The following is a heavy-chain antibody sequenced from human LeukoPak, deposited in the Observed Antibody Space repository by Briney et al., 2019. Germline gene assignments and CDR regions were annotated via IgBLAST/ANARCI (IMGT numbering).Heavy chain of an antibody. Sequence: PGGSLRLSCSAFGYIVSSNFMTWVRQAPGEGLEWVSVIFAAGGTSYADSVRGRITVSRDNTRNTVYLQMNSLRVEDTALYYCATRAWRGNWSFGRWGRGTLVTVSS. J-gene: IGHJ2*01. V-gene: IGHV3-66*01. CDR3: ATRAWRGNWSFGR. CDR1: GYIVSSNF. CDR2: IFAAGGT.